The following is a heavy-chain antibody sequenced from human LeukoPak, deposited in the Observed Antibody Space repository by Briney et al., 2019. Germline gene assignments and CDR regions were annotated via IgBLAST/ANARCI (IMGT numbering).Heavy chain of an antibody. D-gene: IGHD3-22*01. CDR2: FDPEDGET. CDR1: GYTLTELS. CDR3: ARLAAPYYYDSSGYFDY. J-gene: IGHJ4*02. V-gene: IGHV1-24*01. Sequence: ASVKVSCKVSGYTLTELSMHWVRQAPGKGLEWMGGFDPEDGETIYAQKFQGRVTITADESTSTAYMELSSLRSEDTAVYYCARLAAPYYYDSSGYFDYWGQGTLVTVSS.